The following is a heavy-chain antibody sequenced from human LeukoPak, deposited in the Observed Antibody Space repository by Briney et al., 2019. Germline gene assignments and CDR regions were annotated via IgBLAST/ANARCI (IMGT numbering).Heavy chain of an antibody. CDR2: LVPIFGTS. D-gene: IGHD3-3*01. CDR3: ASGYDLEWLLPDSHYHYYMDV. Sequence: SVKVSCKGSGGTFSRSAISWVRQAPGQGLEWVGGLVPIFGTSKFAQKFQGRVTITADESTNTAYMELNSLRSEDTAVYYCASGYDLEWLLPDSHYHYYMDVWGKGTAVTVSS. J-gene: IGHJ6*03. V-gene: IGHV1-69*13. CDR1: GGTFSRSA.